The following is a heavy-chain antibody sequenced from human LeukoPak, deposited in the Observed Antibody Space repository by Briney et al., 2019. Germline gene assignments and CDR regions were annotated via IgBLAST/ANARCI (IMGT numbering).Heavy chain of an antibody. CDR3: ARVEVRYYYDSSGYNWFDP. Sequence: PSETPSLTCTVSGGSISSCYWSWIRQPAGKGLEWIGRIYTSGSTNYNPSLKSRVTISVDKSKNQFSLKLSSVTAADTAVYYCARVEVRYYYDSSGYNWFDPWGQGTLVTVSS. J-gene: IGHJ5*02. V-gene: IGHV4-4*07. CDR2: IYTSGST. D-gene: IGHD3-22*01. CDR1: GGSISSCY.